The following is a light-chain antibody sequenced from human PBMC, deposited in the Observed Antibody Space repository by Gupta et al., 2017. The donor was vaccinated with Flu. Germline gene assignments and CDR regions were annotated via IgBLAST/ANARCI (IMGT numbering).Light chain of an antibody. Sequence: QSVLTPPPSVSAAPGQQVTISCSGGRSNIGNNYVSWYQQLPGTAPKLLIYENNKRPSGVPDRFSGSKSGASASLDITGLQTGDEADYYCGTWDNSLTAGVFGGGTKLTV. J-gene: IGLJ3*02. CDR1: RSNIGNNY. CDR2: ENN. V-gene: IGLV1-51*02. CDR3: GTWDNSLTAGV.